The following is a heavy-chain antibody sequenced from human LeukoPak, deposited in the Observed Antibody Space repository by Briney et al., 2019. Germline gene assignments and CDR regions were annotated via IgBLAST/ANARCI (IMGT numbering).Heavy chain of an antibody. V-gene: IGHV1-2*02. CDR2: INPNSGGT. D-gene: IGHD4-11*01. Sequence: ASVKVSCKASGYTFTGYFIHWVRQTPGQGLEWMGWINPNSGGTNYAQKFQGRVTMTRDTSISTAYMELSRLRSDDTAVYYCCMTTVYWGQGTLVTVSS. CDR3: CMTTVY. J-gene: IGHJ4*02. CDR1: GYTFTGYF.